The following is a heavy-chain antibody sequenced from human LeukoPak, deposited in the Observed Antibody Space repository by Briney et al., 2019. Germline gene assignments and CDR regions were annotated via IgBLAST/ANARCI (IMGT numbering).Heavy chain of an antibody. Sequence: GGSLRLSCAASGFTYSNAWMSCVRQARGKGREWVGRIKSKTDGGTTDCAAPVNDRYTIKSYDSKNTLYLQMTSLKPEDTPVYYCTTNPTAARQQLYYYYSMDVWGKGTTVTVSS. D-gene: IGHD6-6*01. V-gene: IGHV3-15*01. CDR1: GFTYSNAW. J-gene: IGHJ6*03. CDR3: TTNPTAARQQLYYYYSMDV. CDR2: IKSKTDGGTT.